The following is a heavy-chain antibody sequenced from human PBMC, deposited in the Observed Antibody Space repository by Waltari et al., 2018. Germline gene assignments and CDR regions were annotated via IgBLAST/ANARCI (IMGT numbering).Heavy chain of an antibody. V-gene: IGHV4-38-2*02. CDR3: ARDRYNNYYSYHYMDV. J-gene: IGHJ6*03. CDR1: GYSISSGYY. Sequence: QVQLQESGPGLVKPSETLSLTCAVSGYSISSGYYWGWIRQPPGKGLEWIGSIYHSGSTYYNPSLKSRVTISVDTSKNQFSLKLSSVTAADTAVYYCARDRYNNYYSYHYMDVWGKGTTVTVAS. D-gene: IGHD1-1*01. CDR2: IYHSGST.